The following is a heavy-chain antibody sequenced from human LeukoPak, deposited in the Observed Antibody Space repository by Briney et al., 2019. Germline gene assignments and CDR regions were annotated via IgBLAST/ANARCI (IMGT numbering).Heavy chain of an antibody. CDR3: ARVSVGDYYDSSGDY. J-gene: IGHJ4*02. CDR2: INPSGGST. Sequence: GASVKVSCKASGYTFTGYYMHWVRQAPGQGLEWMGIINPSGGSTSYAQKFQGRVTMTRDTSISTAYMELSRLRSDDTAVYYCARVSVGDYYDSSGDYWGQGTLVTVSS. CDR1: GYTFTGYY. D-gene: IGHD3-22*01. V-gene: IGHV1-2*02.